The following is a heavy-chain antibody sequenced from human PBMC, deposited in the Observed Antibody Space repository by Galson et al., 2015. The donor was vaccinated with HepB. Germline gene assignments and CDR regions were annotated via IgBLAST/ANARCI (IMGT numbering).Heavy chain of an antibody. CDR2: IYTSGST. V-gene: IGHV4-61*02. Sequence: LSLTCTVSGGSISSGSYYWSWIRQPAGKGLEWIGRIYTSGSTNYNPSLKSRVTMSVDTSKNQFSLKLSSVTAADTAVYYCARERRITIFGVITPDAFDIWGQGTMVTVSS. CDR3: ARERRITIFGVITPDAFDI. D-gene: IGHD3-3*01. J-gene: IGHJ3*02. CDR1: GGSISSGSYY.